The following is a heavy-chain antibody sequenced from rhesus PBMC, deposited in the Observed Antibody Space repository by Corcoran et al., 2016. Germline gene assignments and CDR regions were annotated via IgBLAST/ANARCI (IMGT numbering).Heavy chain of an antibody. V-gene: IGHV4-169*02. J-gene: IGHJ5-1*01. CDR3: ASSPYYDYDISSRYSNRFDV. Sequence: QVQLQESGPGLVKPSETLSVTCAVSGGSISSSYWSWIRQAPGKGLEWIGYIYGSGSSTNYNPSLNSRVTLSVDTSKNQFSLKLSSVTAADTAVYYCASSPYYDYDISSRYSNRFDVWGAGVLVTVSS. CDR2: IYGSGSST. D-gene: IGHD3-40*01. CDR1: GGSISSSY.